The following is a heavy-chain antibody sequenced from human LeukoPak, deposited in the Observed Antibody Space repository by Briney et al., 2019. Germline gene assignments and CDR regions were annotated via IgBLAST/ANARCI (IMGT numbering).Heavy chain of an antibody. D-gene: IGHD2-15*01. CDR3: AMLGYCSGGSCYLMIDY. Sequence: SETLSLTCTVSGGSISSSSYYWGWIRQPPGKGLEWIGSIYYSGSTYYNPSLKSRVTISVDTSKNQFSLKLSFVTAADTAVYYCAMLGYCSGGSCYLMIDYWGQGTLVTVSS. CDR1: GGSISSSSYY. V-gene: IGHV4-39*07. J-gene: IGHJ4*02. CDR2: IYYSGST.